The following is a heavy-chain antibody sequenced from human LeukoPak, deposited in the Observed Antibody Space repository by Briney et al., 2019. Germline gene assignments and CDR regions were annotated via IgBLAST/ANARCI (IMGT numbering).Heavy chain of an antibody. CDR2: ISSSSSYI. J-gene: IGHJ4*02. V-gene: IGHV3-21*01. CDR1: GFTFSSYS. Sequence: AGGSLRLPCAASGFTFSSYSMNWVRQAPGKGLEWVSSISSSSSYIYYADSVKGRFTISRDNAKNSLYLQMNSLRAEDTAVYYCARTFSSSWSPFDYWGQGTLVTVSS. CDR3: ARTFSSSWSPFDY. D-gene: IGHD6-13*01.